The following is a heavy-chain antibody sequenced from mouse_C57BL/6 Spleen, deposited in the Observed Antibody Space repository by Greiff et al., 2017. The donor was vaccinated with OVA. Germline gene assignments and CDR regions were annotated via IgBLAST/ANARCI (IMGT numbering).Heavy chain of an antibody. V-gene: IGHV14-3*01. J-gene: IGHJ4*01. D-gene: IGHD2-5*01. CDR1: GFNIKNTY. CDR3: ARPYYSNYQGAMDY. Sequence: EVQLVESVAELVRPGASVKLSCTASGFNIKNTYMHWVKQRPEQGLEWIGRIDPANGNTKYAPKFQGKATITADTSSNTAYLQLSSLTSEDTAIYYCARPYYSNYQGAMDYWGQGTSVTVSS. CDR2: IDPANGNT.